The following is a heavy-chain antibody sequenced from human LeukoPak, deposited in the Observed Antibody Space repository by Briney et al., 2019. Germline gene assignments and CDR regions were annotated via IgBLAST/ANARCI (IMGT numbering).Heavy chain of an antibody. CDR3: ARQWFYAGDGYSSFDP. J-gene: IGHJ5*02. D-gene: IGHD5-24*01. V-gene: IGHV4-59*08. CDR1: GGFISKYY. CDR2: VQHSESP. Sequence: SETLSLTCSVSGGFISKYYWNWIRQSPGKPLEWIGSVQHSESPKSPIYNPSLKSRVSISLDTSKNQVSLMLNSVTGADTAVYYCARQWFYAGDGYSSFDPWAQGVLVSVSS.